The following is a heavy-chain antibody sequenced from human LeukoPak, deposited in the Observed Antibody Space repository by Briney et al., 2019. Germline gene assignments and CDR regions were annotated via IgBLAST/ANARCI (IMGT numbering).Heavy chain of an antibody. J-gene: IGHJ6*03. Sequence: GGSLRLSCTASGFTFSSYSMNWVRQAPGKGLEWVSSISTSSSYIYYADSVKGRFTISRDNARNSLYLQMNTLRAEDTAVYYCARDPNYFYYYMDVWGRGTTVTISS. V-gene: IGHV3-21*01. CDR3: ARDPNYFYYYMDV. CDR2: ISTSSSYI. CDR1: GFTFSSYS.